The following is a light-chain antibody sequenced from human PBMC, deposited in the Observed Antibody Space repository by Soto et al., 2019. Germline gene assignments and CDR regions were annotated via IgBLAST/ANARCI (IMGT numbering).Light chain of an antibody. CDR2: KAS. CDR1: QSISSY. J-gene: IGKJ1*01. V-gene: IGKV1-5*03. CDR3: QHYQSYLWT. Sequence: IQITQSPSSLSSSVGDIVTITCRASQSISSYLNWYQQKPGKAPKLLIYKASTLESGVPSRFSGSGSGTEFTLTINGLQPDDFATYYCQHYQSYLWTFGQGTKVDIK.